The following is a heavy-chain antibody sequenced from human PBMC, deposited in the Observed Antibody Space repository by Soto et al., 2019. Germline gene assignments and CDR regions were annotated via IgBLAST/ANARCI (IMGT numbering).Heavy chain of an antibody. J-gene: IGHJ4*02. CDR2: IIPMFGTS. CDR3: ARGSCSSTSCYKEYYFDL. CDR1: GGTFSGYA. V-gene: IGHV1-69*01. D-gene: IGHD2-2*02. Sequence: QVQLVQSVAEVKKPGSSVKVSCKASGGTFSGYAISWVRQAPGQGLERMGEIIPMFGTSNYAQKCQGRVTITADESTSRAYMELSSLRSEDTAVYYCARGSCSSTSCYKEYYFDLWGQGTLVTVSS.